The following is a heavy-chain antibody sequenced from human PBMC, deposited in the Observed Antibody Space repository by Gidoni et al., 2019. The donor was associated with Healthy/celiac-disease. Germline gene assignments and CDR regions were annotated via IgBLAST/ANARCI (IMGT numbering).Heavy chain of an antibody. J-gene: IGHJ5*02. CDR2: IYYSGST. CDR1: GGSISSGGYY. D-gene: IGHD3-22*01. Sequence: QVQLQESGPGLVKPSQTLSLTCTVSGGSISSGGYYWSWIRQHPGKGLEWIGYIYYSGSTYYNPSLKSRVTISVDTSKNQFSLKLSSVTAADTAVYYCARGAVADYYDSSGYYYYWFDPWGQGTLVTVSS. V-gene: IGHV4-31*03. CDR3: ARGAVADYYDSSGYYYYWFDP.